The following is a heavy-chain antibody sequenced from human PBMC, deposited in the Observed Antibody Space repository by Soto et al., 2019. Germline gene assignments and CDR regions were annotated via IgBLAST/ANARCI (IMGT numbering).Heavy chain of an antibody. CDR2: IYYTGTT. V-gene: IGHV4-38-2*02. CDR1: GYSISSGYY. D-gene: IGHD3-10*01. CDR3: AREVSSFGSNHFDS. J-gene: IGHJ4*02. Sequence: SETLSLTCAVSGYSISSGYYWGWIRQPPGKGLEWIGYIYYTGTTKYNPSLKSRVTISVDTSKNQFSLRLNSVTAADTAVYYCAREVSSFGSNHFDSWGQGALVTVSS.